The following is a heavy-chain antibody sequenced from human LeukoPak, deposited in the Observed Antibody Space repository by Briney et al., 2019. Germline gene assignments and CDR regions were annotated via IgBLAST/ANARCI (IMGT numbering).Heavy chain of an antibody. CDR3: ARALGYCSSTSCRINDY. CDR2: MNPNSGNT. Sequence: ASVKVSCKASGYTFTSYDINWVRQATGQGLEWMGWMNPNSGNTGYAQKFQGRVTITRNTSISTAYMELSSLRSEDTAVYYCARALGYCSSTSCRINDYWGQETLVTVSS. J-gene: IGHJ4*02. V-gene: IGHV1-8*01. CDR1: GYTFTSYD. D-gene: IGHD2-2*01.